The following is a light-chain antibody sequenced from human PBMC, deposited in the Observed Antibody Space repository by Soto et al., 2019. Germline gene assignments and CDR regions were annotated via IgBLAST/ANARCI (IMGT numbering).Light chain of an antibody. V-gene: IGLV2-14*01. Sequence: QSALTQPASVSGSPGQSITISCTGTSRDVGGYDYVSWYQHHPGKAPKLMIFEVTNRPSGVSDRFSGSRSGNTASLTISGLQVEDEADYYRTSYSTTSPYVFGTGTKLTVL. CDR2: EVT. J-gene: IGLJ1*01. CDR1: SRDVGGYDY. CDR3: TSYSTTSPYV.